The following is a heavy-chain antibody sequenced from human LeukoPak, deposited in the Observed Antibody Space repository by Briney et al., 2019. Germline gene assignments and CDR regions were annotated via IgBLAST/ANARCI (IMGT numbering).Heavy chain of an antibody. V-gene: IGHV4-59*01. Sequence: PSETLSLTCTVSGGSLSSYYWSWIRQPPGKGLEWIGYVYYSGSTNYNPSLKSRVAISIDTSKNQFSLKLSSVTAADTAMYYCAREGSSSRSDAFDIWGQGTMVTVSS. J-gene: IGHJ3*02. CDR3: AREGSSSRSDAFDI. CDR2: VYYSGST. D-gene: IGHD6-6*01. CDR1: GGSLSSYY.